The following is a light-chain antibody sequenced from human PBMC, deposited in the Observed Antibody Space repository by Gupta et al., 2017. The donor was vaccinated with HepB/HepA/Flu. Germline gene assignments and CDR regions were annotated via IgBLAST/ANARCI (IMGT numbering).Light chain of an antibody. V-gene: IGLV10-54*01. CDR3: LAGDTNGRDVV. CDR2: RNN. J-gene: IGLJ2*01. CDR1: SNNVGNQG. Sequence: QAGLTQPPSVSKYLRQTATLTCTGNSNNVGNQGAAWLQQHQGHPPKLLSYRNNNRPSGISERFSASRSGNTASLTITGLQPEDEADYYCLAGDTNGRDVVFGGGTTLTVL.